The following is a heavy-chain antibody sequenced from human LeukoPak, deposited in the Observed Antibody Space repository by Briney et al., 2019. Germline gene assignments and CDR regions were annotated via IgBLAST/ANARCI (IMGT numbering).Heavy chain of an antibody. D-gene: IGHD6-13*01. Sequence: PGRSLRLSCEASGFTFDDYAMHWVRQPPGKGLEWVSGISWNSGGIGYADSVQGRFTISRDNDKNSVYLQMNSLRAEDTALYYCARDSAIAAAGNYFDYWGQGTLVTVSS. CDR2: ISWNSGGI. V-gene: IGHV3-9*01. J-gene: IGHJ4*02. CDR3: ARDSAIAAAGNYFDY. CDR1: GFTFDDYA.